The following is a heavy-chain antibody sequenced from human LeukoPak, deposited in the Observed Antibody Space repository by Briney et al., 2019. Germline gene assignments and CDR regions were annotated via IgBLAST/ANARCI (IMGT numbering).Heavy chain of an antibody. J-gene: IGHJ4*02. Sequence: GGSLRLSCAASGFTVSSNYMSWVRQAPGKGLEWVSVIYSGGSTYYADSVKGRFTISRDNSKNTLYLQMNSLRAEDTAVYYCARAQTSCDYVWGSYRFSHFDYWGQGTLVTVSS. V-gene: IGHV3-53*01. D-gene: IGHD3-16*02. CDR3: ARAQTSCDYVWGSYRFSHFDY. CDR1: GFTVSSNY. CDR2: IYSGGST.